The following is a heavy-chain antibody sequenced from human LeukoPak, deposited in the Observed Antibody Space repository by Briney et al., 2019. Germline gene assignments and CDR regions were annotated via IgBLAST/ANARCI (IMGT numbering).Heavy chain of an antibody. CDR2: ISGSGAST. J-gene: IGHJ4*02. V-gene: IGHV3-23*01. CDR3: AKDVGKWESLHFFDY. D-gene: IGHD1-26*01. Sequence: GGSLRLSCLTSGFTFSTNAMSWVRQAPGKGLEWISGISGSGASTYCADSVTGRFTISRDNSRNTLYLQMNSLRGDDTAVYYCAKDVGKWESLHFFDYWGQGTLVTVSS. CDR1: GFTFSTNA.